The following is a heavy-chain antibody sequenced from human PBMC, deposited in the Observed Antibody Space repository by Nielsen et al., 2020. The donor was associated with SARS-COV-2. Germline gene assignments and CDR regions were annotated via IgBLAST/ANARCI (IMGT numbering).Heavy chain of an antibody. D-gene: IGHD3-22*01. J-gene: IGHJ4*02. Sequence: WIRQPPGKGLEWIGYIYHSGSTYYNPSLKSRVTISVDRSKNQFSLKLSSVTAADTAVYYCARVYYYDSSGYYPAPFFDYWGQGTLVTVSS. CDR2: IYHSGST. V-gene: IGHV4-30-2*01. CDR3: ARVYYYDSSGYYPAPFFDY.